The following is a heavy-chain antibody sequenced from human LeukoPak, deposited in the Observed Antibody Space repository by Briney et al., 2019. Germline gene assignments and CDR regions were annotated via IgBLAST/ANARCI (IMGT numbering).Heavy chain of an antibody. CDR2: INTNTGNP. J-gene: IGHJ3*02. Sequence: GASAKVSCKASGYTFTSYAMNWVRQAPGQGLEWTGWINTNTGNPTYAQGFTGRFVFSLDTSVSTAYLQISSLKAEDTAVYYCARDVDPYYYDSSDAFDIWGQGTMVTVSS. D-gene: IGHD3-22*01. V-gene: IGHV7-4-1*02. CDR3: ARDVDPYYYDSSDAFDI. CDR1: GYTFTSYA.